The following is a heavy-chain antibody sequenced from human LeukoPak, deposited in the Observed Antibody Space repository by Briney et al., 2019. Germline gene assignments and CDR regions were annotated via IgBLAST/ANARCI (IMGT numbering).Heavy chain of an antibody. V-gene: IGHV1-18*01. CDR3: ARDLYYYGSGSYPFDY. Sequence: ASLKVSCKASGYTFTSYGISWVRQAPGQGLEWMGWISAYNGNTNYAQKLQGRVTITTDTSTSTAYMELRSLRSDDTAVYYCARDLYYYGSGSYPFDYWGQGTLVTVSS. CDR2: ISAYNGNT. D-gene: IGHD3-10*01. CDR1: GYTFTSYG. J-gene: IGHJ4*02.